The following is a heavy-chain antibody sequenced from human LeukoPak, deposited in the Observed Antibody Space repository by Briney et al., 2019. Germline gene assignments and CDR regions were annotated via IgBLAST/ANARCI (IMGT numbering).Heavy chain of an antibody. CDR2: INPNSGGT. D-gene: IGHD2-2*02. Sequence: GASVKVSCEASGYTFTGYYMHWVRQAPGQGLEWMGWINPNSGGTNYAQKFQGRVTMTRDTSISTAYMELSRLRSDDTAVYYCARALAYCSSTSCYSGDYFDYWGQGTLVTVSS. J-gene: IGHJ4*02. V-gene: IGHV1-2*02. CDR3: ARALAYCSSTSCYSGDYFDY. CDR1: GYTFTGYY.